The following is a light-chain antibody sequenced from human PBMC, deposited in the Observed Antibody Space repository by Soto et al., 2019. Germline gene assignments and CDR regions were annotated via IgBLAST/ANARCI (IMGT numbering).Light chain of an antibody. CDR2: HAS. Sequence: EIVLTQSPGTLSLSPGERATLSCRASRSVSSSFLAWYQQKSGQAPRLLIYHASSRAAGIPDRFSASGSGTDFTLTISTLEPEDFAVYFCQQYGSSPWTFGQATKVEIK. CDR3: QQYGSSPWT. CDR1: RSVSSSF. J-gene: IGKJ1*01. V-gene: IGKV3-20*01.